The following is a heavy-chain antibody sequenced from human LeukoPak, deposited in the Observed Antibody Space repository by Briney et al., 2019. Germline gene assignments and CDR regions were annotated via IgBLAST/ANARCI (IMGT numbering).Heavy chain of an antibody. CDR3: ARDRGYYDSSDSDAFDI. D-gene: IGHD3-22*01. J-gene: IGHJ3*02. V-gene: IGHV3-23*01. CDR2: ISGSGGTI. Sequence: GGSLRLSCAASGFTFSSYAMSWVRQAPGKGLEWVSAISGSGGTIYYADSVKGRFTISRDNAKNSLYLQMNSLRAEDTAVYYCARDRGYYDSSDSDAFDIWGQGTMVTVSS. CDR1: GFTFSSYA.